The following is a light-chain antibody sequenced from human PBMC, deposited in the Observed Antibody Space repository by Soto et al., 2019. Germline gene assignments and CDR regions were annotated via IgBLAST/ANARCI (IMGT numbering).Light chain of an antibody. CDR2: DAS. Sequence: EIVLTQSPATLSLSPGERATLSCRASESISSYLAWYQQKPGQAPRLLIYDASNRATGIPARFSGSGSGTDFTLTIISLEPEDFAIYYCQQRSSWPPITFGQGTRLEIK. CDR1: ESISSY. J-gene: IGKJ5*01. V-gene: IGKV3-11*01. CDR3: QQRSSWPPIT.